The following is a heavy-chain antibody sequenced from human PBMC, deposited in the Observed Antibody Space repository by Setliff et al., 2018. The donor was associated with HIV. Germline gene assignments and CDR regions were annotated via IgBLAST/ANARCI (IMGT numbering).Heavy chain of an antibody. CDR1: GYIFTSYY. CDR2: VDPSGGST. D-gene: IGHD3-22*01. Sequence: ASVKVSCKASGYIFTSYYMHWLRQVPGQGLEWMGIVDPSGGSTHYAQKFEGRVTMTRDTSTSTFHMELSSLTSEDRAIYYCARDGRAVTSLMVVVSLKNGMDVWGQGITVTVSS. CDR3: ARDGRAVTSLMVVVSLKNGMDV. V-gene: IGHV1-46*01. J-gene: IGHJ6*02.